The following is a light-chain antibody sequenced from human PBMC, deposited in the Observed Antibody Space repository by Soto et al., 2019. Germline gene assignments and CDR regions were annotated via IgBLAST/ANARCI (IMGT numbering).Light chain of an antibody. Sequence: EIVLTQSPGTLSLSPGERATLTCRASRSVSSSYVAWYQQKPGQAPRLLIYGACSRATGIPDRFSGSGSGTDFTLTISRLEAADFAVYYSQQFRTFGQGTKVDI. CDR1: RSVSSSY. CDR3: QQFRT. CDR2: GAC. V-gene: IGKV3-20*01. J-gene: IGKJ1*01.